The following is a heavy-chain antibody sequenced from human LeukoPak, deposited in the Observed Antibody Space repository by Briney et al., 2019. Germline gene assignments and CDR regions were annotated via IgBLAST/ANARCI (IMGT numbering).Heavy chain of an antibody. J-gene: IGHJ4*02. D-gene: IGHD5-18*01. CDR3: ARARGYSYGLYYFDY. V-gene: IGHV1-69*13. Sequence: GASVKVSCKASGYTFTSYYMHWVRQAPGQGLEWMGGIIPIFGTANYAQKFQGRVTITADESTSTAYMELSSLRSEDTAVYYCARARGYSYGLYYFDYWGQGTLVTVSS. CDR1: GYTFTSYY. CDR2: IIPIFGTA.